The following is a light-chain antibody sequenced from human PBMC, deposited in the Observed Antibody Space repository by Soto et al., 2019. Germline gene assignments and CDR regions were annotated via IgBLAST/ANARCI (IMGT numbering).Light chain of an antibody. Sequence: QSVLTQPPSVSGAPGQRVTISCTGSRSNIGAGYDVHWYQQIPGAAPKLLIYRNHDRPSGVPDRFSGSKSGTSASLVITGLQAEDEADYYCASWDDSVSGVLFGGGTKLTVL. CDR1: RSNIGAGYD. CDR2: RNH. CDR3: ASWDDSVSGVL. V-gene: IGLV1-40*01. J-gene: IGLJ2*01.